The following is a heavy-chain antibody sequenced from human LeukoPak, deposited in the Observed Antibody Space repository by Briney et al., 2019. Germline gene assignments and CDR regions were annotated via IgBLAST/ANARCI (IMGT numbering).Heavy chain of an antibody. D-gene: IGHD3-22*01. V-gene: IGHV4-59*08. J-gene: IGHJ4*02. CDR3: ARRHYDSSGYCFDY. Sequence: SETLSLTCTVSGGSISSYYWSWIRQPPGKGLEWIGYIYYSGSTNYNPSLKSRVTISVDTSKNQFSLKLSSVTAADTAVYYCARRHYDSSGYCFDYWGQGTLVTVSS. CDR1: GGSISSYY. CDR2: IYYSGST.